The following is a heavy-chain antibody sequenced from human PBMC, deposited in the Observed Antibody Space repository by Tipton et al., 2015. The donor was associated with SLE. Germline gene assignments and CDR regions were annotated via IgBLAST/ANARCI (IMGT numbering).Heavy chain of an antibody. J-gene: IGHJ6*03. CDR2: IFYTGST. D-gene: IGHD3-3*01. CDR3: ARVLGVVKSYYMDV. V-gene: IGHV4-39*07. CDR1: DGSISTTNYY. Sequence: TLSLTCSVSDGSISTTNYYWGWLRQPPGKGLEWIGSIFYTGSTYYNPSLNSRVSFSIDTSENHFSLRLNSVTAADTAVYYCARVLGVVKSYYMDVWGKGTTVTVSS.